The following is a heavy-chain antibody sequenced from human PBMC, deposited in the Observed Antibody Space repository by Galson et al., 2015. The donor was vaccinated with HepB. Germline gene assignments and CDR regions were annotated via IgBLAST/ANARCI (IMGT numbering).Heavy chain of an antibody. Sequence: SLRLSCAVSGFTVSNNYMSWVRQAPGKGLEWVSVIYSGGSTSYADSVKSRFTISRDNSKNTLYLQMNSLRAEDTAVYYCASGSYYSLYFDYWGQGTLVTVSS. CDR2: IYSGGST. J-gene: IGHJ4*02. V-gene: IGHV3-53*01. CDR1: GFTVSNNY. D-gene: IGHD1-26*01. CDR3: ASGSYYSLYFDY.